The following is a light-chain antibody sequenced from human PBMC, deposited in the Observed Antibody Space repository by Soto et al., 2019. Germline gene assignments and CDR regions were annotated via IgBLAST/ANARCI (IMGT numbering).Light chain of an antibody. Sequence: DIQMTQSPSSLSASVGDRVTITCRASQDISNFLAWFQQKPGKAPKSLMSAASRLHSGVPSKFSCSGSGTDFTLTINSLQPEDSATYYCQQYKTYPVTFGQGTRLEIK. CDR3: QQYKTYPVT. V-gene: IGKV1-16*02. J-gene: IGKJ5*01. CDR1: QDISNF. CDR2: AAS.